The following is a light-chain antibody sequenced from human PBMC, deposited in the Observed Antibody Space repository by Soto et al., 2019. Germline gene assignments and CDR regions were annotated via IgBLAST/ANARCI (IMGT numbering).Light chain of an antibody. CDR1: QGISSY. J-gene: IGKJ5*01. V-gene: IGKV1-9*01. CDR3: QQYYSYLIT. CDR2: AAS. Sequence: DIQLTKCPSFLSASVVDRSTIISRASQGISSYLAWYQQKPGKAPKLLIYAASTLQSGVPSRFSGSGSGTDFTLTISCLQSEDFATYYCQQYYSYLITFGQGRRLEVK.